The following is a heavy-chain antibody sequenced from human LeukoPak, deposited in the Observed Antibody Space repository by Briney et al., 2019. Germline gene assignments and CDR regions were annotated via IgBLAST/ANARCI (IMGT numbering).Heavy chain of an antibody. Sequence: TGGSLRLSCAASGFSFSSYGMHWVRQAPGKGLEWVAFIRYDGTNKYYGDSVKGRSTISRDNSKNTLYLQMNSLRAEDTAVYYCAKDDGQGAYYYGSGPHYWGQGTLVTVSS. V-gene: IGHV3-30*02. CDR3: AKDDGQGAYYYGSGPHY. CDR2: IRYDGTNK. J-gene: IGHJ4*02. D-gene: IGHD3-10*01. CDR1: GFSFSSYG.